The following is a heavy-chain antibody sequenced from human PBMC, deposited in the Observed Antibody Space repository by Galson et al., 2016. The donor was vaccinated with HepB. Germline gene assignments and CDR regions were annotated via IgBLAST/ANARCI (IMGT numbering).Heavy chain of an antibody. V-gene: IGHV4-59*02. Sequence: SETLSLTCTVSGGGSVSGYYWGWIRQPPGMGLAWLAYVYQGGLTDYNPSLKSRLPISADTSKNQLSLKLRSVTAADTARSYCGRWNEGLDIWGQGAQVTVSS. J-gene: IGHJ4*02. CDR1: GGGSVSGYY. CDR3: GRWNEGLDI. CDR2: VYQGGLT. D-gene: IGHD1-1*01.